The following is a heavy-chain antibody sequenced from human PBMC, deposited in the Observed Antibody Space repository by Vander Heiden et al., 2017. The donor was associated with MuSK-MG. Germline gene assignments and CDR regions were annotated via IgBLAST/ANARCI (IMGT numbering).Heavy chain of an antibody. CDR2: IYHSGST. CDR3: ARRIMITFGGVIVGDNWFDH. Sequence: QVQLQESGPGLVKPSETLSLTCAVAGYSISSGSYWGWIRKPPGKGLEWIGSIYHSGSTSYNPSLKSRVTISVDTSKNQFSLKLSSVTAADTAVYYCARRIMITFGGVIVGDNWFDHWGQGTLVTVSS. D-gene: IGHD3-16*02. V-gene: IGHV4-38-2*01. CDR1: GYSISSGSY. J-gene: IGHJ5*02.